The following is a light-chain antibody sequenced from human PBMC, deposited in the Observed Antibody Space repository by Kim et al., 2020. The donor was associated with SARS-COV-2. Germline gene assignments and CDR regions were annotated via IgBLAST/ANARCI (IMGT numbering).Light chain of an antibody. V-gene: IGLV2-8*01. CDR1: SSDIGIYNY. CDR3: SSFAAGNSLL. CDR2: EVS. J-gene: IGLJ2*01. Sequence: QSALTQPPSASGSPGQSVTISCSGTSSDIGIYNYVSWYQQHPGETPKLLIYEVSKRPSGVPDRFSGSKSGNTASLTVSGLQADDEADYYCSSFAAGNSLLFGGGTQLTVL.